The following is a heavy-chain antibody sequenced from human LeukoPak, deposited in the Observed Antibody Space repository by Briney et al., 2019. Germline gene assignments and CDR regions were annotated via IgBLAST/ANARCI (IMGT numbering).Heavy chain of an antibody. CDR1: GFTFSSYS. V-gene: IGHV3-21*01. D-gene: IGHD3-3*01. CDR2: ISSSSSYI. CDR3: ARGRDDFWSVDRLIVYYYAMDV. J-gene: IGHJ6*02. Sequence: GGSLRLSCAASGFTFSSYSMNWVRQAPGKGLEWVSSISSSSSYIYYADSVKGRFTISRDNDKNSLYLQMNSLRAEDTAVYYCARGRDDFWSVDRLIVYYYAMDVCGQGTTVTVSS.